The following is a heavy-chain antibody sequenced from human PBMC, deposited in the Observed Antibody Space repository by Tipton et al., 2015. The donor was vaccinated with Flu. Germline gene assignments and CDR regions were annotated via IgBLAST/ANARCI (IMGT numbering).Heavy chain of an antibody. CDR1: GGSISSGGYY. D-gene: IGHD1-26*01. CDR2: IYYSGST. Sequence: TLSLTCTVSGGSISSGGYYWSWIRQPPGKGLEWIGSIYYSGSTYYNPSLKSRVTISVDTSKNQFSLKLSSVTAADTAVYYCAREGWELLLGAFDIWGQGTMVTVSS. V-gene: IGHV4-39*07. J-gene: IGHJ3*02. CDR3: AREGWELLLGAFDI.